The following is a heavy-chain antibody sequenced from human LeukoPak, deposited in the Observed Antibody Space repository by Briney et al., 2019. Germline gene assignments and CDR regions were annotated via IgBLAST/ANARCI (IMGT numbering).Heavy chain of an antibody. J-gene: IGHJ4*02. D-gene: IGHD6-19*01. Sequence: SETLSLTCTVSGGSISSSSYYWGWIRQPPGKGLEWIGSIYYSGSTNYNPSLKSRVTISVDTSKNQFSLKLSSVTAADTAVYYCARVRWLVLDYWGQGTLVTVSS. V-gene: IGHV4-39*07. CDR3: ARVRWLVLDY. CDR1: GGSISSSSYY. CDR2: IYYSGST.